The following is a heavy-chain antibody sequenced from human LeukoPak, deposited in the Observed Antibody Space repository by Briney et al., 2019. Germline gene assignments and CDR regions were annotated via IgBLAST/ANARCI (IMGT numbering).Heavy chain of an antibody. V-gene: IGHV3-33*01. J-gene: IGHJ4*02. CDR1: GFTFSSYG. D-gene: IGHD3-3*01. CDR2: IWYDGSNK. Sequence: GGSLRLSCAASGFTFSSYGMPWVRQAPGKGLEWVAVIWYDGSNKYYADSVKGRFTISRDNSKNTLYLQMNSLRAEDTAVYYCARGSGYDFWSGYLDYWGQGTLVTVPS. CDR3: ARGSGYDFWSGYLDY.